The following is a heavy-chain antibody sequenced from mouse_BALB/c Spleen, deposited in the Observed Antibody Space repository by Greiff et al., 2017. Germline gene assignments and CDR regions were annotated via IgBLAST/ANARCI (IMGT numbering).Heavy chain of an antibody. D-gene: IGHD2-1*01. J-gene: IGHJ4*01. Sequence: QVTLKESGPGLLQPSQTLRLTCPFSGFSLSTSGMGVSWIRQPSGQGLEWLAHIYWDDDKRYNPSLKSRLTIANDTSRNRVVLKITSVDTADTAAKYCARSANGNYGMDYGGQGTSVTVSS. V-gene: IGHV8-12*01. CDR3: ARSANGNYGMDY. CDR1: GFSLSTSGMG. CDR2: IYWDDDK.